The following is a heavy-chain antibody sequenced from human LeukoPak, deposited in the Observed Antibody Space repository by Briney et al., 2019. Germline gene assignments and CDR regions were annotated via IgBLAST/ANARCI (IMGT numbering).Heavy chain of an antibody. CDR3: VKGGHSSSWYGLGYYFDY. V-gene: IGHV3-64D*06. Sequence: GGSLRLSCSASGFTFSSYAMHWVRQAPGKGLEYVSAISSNGGSTYYADSVKGRFTISRDNSKNMLYLQMSSLRAEDTAVYYCVKGGHSSSWYGLGYYFDYWGQGTLVTVSS. CDR1: GFTFSSYA. CDR2: ISSNGGST. J-gene: IGHJ4*02. D-gene: IGHD6-13*01.